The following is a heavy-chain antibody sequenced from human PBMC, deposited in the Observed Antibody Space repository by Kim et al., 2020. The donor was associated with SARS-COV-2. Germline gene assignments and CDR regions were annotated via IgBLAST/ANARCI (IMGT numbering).Heavy chain of an antibody. CDR2: ISYDGSNK. CDR1: GFTFSSYG. D-gene: IGHD6-13*01. Sequence: GGSLRLSCAASGFTFSSYGMHWVRQAPGKGLEWVAVISYDGSNKYYADSVKGRFTISRDNSKNTLYLQMNSLRAEDTAVYYCAKDSYSSSWYPEGYYYYGMDVWGQGTTVTVSS. J-gene: IGHJ6*02. V-gene: IGHV3-30*18. CDR3: AKDSYSSSWYPEGYYYYGMDV.